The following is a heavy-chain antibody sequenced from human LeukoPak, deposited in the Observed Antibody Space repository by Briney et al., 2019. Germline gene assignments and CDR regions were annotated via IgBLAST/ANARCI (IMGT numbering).Heavy chain of an antibody. J-gene: IGHJ4*02. D-gene: IGHD3-22*01. CDR1: GFTFSRHA. CDR2: ILHDGSNN. V-gene: IGHV3-30*04. Sequence: GGSLRLSCAASGFTFSRHAMHWVRQAPGKGLEWVSVILHDGSNNFNADSVKGRFTISRDISQNTLYLQMNSLRVEDTALYYCAREGLGYDYWGQGTPVTVS. CDR3: AREGLGYDY.